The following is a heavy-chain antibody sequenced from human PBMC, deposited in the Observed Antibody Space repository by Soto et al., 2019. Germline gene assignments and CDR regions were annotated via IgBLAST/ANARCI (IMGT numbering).Heavy chain of an antibody. V-gene: IGHV1-18*01. CDR1: DYIFTTYG. Sequence: ASVKVSCKASDYIFTTYGISWVRQAPGQGLEWMGWVSPYSNITNYAQKFQGRVTMTTETSTSTVYMELRSLRSDDTAMYYCAMNGERNLGLNYDSWYGMDVWGQGTSVTVSS. CDR3: AMNGERNLGLNYDSWYGMDV. D-gene: IGHD3-10*01. J-gene: IGHJ6*02. CDR2: VSPYSNIT.